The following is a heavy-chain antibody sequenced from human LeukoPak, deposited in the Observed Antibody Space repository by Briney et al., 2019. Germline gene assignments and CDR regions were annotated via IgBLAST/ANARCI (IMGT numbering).Heavy chain of an antibody. V-gene: IGHV3-21*01. Sequence: GRSLRLSCAASGFTFDDYAMQWVRQAPGKGLEWVSSISSSSSYIYYADSVKGRFTISRDNAKNSLYLRMNSLRAEDTAVYYCARDFHQLDAFDVWGQGTMVTVSS. CDR3: ARDFHQLDAFDV. D-gene: IGHD2-2*01. J-gene: IGHJ3*01. CDR2: ISSSSSYI. CDR1: GFTFDDYA.